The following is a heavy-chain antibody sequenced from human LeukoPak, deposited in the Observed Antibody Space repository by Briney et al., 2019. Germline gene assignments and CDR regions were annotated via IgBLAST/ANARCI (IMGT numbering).Heavy chain of an antibody. CDR2: INTNTGNP. D-gene: IGHD5-24*01. Sequence: GASVKVSCKASGYTFTSYAMNWVRQAPGQGLEWMGWINTNTGNPAYAQGFTGRFVFSLDTSVSTAYLQISSLKAEDTAVYYCARDKGDDEGSKFDFWGQGTLVTVSS. V-gene: IGHV7-4-1*02. CDR3: ARDKGDDEGSKFDF. CDR1: GYTFTSYA. J-gene: IGHJ4*02.